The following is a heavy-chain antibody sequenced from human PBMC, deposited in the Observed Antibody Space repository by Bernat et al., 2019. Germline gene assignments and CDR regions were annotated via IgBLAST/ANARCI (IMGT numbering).Heavy chain of an antibody. J-gene: IGHJ6*02. Sequence: EVQLLESGGGLVQPGGSLRLSCGASGFTFSSFAISWVRQAAGRGLVWVSGMCGSGDSTYYADSVKGRFTISRDNSKNTLYLQMNSLRAEDTAVYYCAKGIYPKGYCRGGNCYYYFYGMDVWGQGTTVTVSS. D-gene: IGHD2-15*01. V-gene: IGHV3-23*01. CDR2: MCGSGDST. CDR1: GFTFSSFA. CDR3: AKGIYPKGYCRGGNCYYYFYGMDV.